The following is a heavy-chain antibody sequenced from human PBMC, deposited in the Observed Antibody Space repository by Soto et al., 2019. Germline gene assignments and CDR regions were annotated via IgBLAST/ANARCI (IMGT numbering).Heavy chain of an antibody. D-gene: IGHD3-3*01. CDR1: GFTFSNAW. J-gene: IGHJ4*01. Sequence: GGSMRLSCAASGFTFSNAWMSWVRQAPGKGLEWVGRIKSKTDGGTTDYAAPVKGRFTISRDDSKNTLYLQLNSLKTEDTAVYYSTTGLQVTSFGVVPPRHWGRGTLFTVSS. CDR2: IKSKTDGGTT. V-gene: IGHV3-15*01. CDR3: TTGLQVTSFGVVPPRH.